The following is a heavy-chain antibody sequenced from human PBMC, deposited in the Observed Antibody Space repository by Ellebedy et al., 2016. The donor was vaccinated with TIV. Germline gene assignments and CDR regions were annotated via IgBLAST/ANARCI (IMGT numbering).Heavy chain of an antibody. Sequence: SETLSLXXAVSGGSISSNNYYWSWIRQPPGKGLEWIGNIYYSGSTHYNPSLKSRITMSLDTSKNQFSLILSSVTAADTAVYFCARDGYCSSTNCPLDVWGQGTTVTVSS. CDR2: IYYSGST. CDR3: ARDGYCSSTNCPLDV. J-gene: IGHJ6*02. CDR1: GGSISSNNYY. V-gene: IGHV4-30-4*01. D-gene: IGHD2-2*03.